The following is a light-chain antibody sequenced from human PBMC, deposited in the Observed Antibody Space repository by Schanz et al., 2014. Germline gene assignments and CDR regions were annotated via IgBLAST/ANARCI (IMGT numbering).Light chain of an antibody. V-gene: IGKV3-11*01. CDR1: QSVTSY. CDR3: QQRSNWPPGFT. CDR2: GAS. J-gene: IGKJ4*01. Sequence: EIVMTQSPATLSVSPGERATLSCRASQSVTSYLAWYQQKPGQAPRLLIYGASNRAAGIPARFSGSGSGTDFTLTISSLEPEDFAVYYRQQRSNWPPGFTFGGGTKVEIK.